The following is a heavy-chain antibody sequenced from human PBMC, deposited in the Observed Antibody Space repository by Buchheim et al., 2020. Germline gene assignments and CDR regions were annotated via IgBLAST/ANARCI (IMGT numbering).Heavy chain of an antibody. D-gene: IGHD3-3*01. CDR1: GGSISSGGYS. Sequence: QLQLQESGSGLVKPSQTLSLTCAVSGGSISSGGYSWSWIRQPPGKGLEWIGYIYHSGSTYYNPSLKSRVTISVDRSKNQFSLKLSAVTAADTAVYYCARGVDTIFGVVTPSYGMDVWGQGTT. J-gene: IGHJ6*02. CDR3: ARGVDTIFGVVTPSYGMDV. CDR2: IYHSGST. V-gene: IGHV4-30-2*01.